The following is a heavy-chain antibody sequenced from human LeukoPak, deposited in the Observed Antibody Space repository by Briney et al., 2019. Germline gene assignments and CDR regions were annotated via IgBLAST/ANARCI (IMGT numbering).Heavy chain of an antibody. V-gene: IGHV3-74*01. Sequence: GGSLRLSRAASGFTFSTYWMHWVRQAPGKGLVWVSRISSDGSIAINADSVEGRFTVSRDNAKNTLYLQMNSLRVEDTAVYYCARADYGGNSDFHYWGQGTLVTVSS. D-gene: IGHD4-23*01. CDR1: GFTFSTYW. CDR3: ARADYGGNSDFHY. CDR2: ISSDGSIA. J-gene: IGHJ4*02.